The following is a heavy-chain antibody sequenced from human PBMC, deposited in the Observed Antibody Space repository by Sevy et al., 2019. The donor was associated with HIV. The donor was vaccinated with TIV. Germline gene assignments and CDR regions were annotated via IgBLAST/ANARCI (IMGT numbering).Heavy chain of an antibody. J-gene: IGHJ6*02. D-gene: IGHD1-26*01. Sequence: ASVKVACKASGGTFSSYAISWVRQAPGQGLEWMGGIIPIFGTANYAQKFQGRVTITADESTSTAYMELSSLRSEDTAVYYCARRGATYYYGMDVWGQGTTVTVSS. V-gene: IGHV1-69*13. CDR1: GGTFSSYA. CDR2: IIPIFGTA. CDR3: ARRGATYYYGMDV.